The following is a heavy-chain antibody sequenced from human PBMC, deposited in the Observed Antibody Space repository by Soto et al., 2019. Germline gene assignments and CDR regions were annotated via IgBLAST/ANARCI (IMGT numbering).Heavy chain of an antibody. V-gene: IGHV4-31*03. D-gene: IGHD3-10*01. CDR3: AAGGAPGIYYYGMDV. CDR2: IYYSGST. CDR1: GGSISSGGYY. Sequence: QVQLQESGPGLVKPSQTLSLTCTVSGGSISSGGYYWSWIRQHPGKGLEWIGYIYYSGSTYYNPSLKSRVTISVDTSKNQFSLKLSSVTAADTAVYYCAAGGAPGIYYYGMDVWGQGTTVTVSS. J-gene: IGHJ6*02.